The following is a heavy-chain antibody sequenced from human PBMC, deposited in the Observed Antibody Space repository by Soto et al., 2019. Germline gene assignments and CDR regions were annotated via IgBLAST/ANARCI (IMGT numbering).Heavy chain of an antibody. J-gene: IGHJ6*03. CDR3: ARGEWFQKSPYYMDV. D-gene: IGHD3-3*01. Sequence: QVQLQQWGAGLLKPSETLSLTCAVYGGSFSGYYWSWIRQPPGKGLEWIGEINHSGSTNYNPSLKSRVTISVDTSKNQFSPKLSSVTAADTAVYYCARGEWFQKSPYYMDVWGKGTTVTVSS. CDR2: INHSGST. CDR1: GGSFSGYY. V-gene: IGHV4-34*01.